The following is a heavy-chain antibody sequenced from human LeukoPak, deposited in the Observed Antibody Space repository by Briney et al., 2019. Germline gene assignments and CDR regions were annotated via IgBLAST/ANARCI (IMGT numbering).Heavy chain of an antibody. D-gene: IGHD3-10*01. CDR2: IYYSGST. CDR1: GGSISSGDYY. V-gene: IGHV4-30-4*01. CDR3: ARVLGLLWFGESGYYFDY. Sequence: SQTLSLTCTVSGGSISSGDYYWSWIRQPPGKGLEWIGYIYYSGSTYYNPSLKSRVTISVDTSKNQSSLKLSSVTAADTAVYYCARVLGLLWFGESGYYFDYWGQGTLVTVSS. J-gene: IGHJ4*02.